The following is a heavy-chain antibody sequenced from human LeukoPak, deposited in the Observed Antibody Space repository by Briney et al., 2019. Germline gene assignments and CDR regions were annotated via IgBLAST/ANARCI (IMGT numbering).Heavy chain of an antibody. CDR2: INHSGST. CDR1: GGSFSGYY. D-gene: IGHD2-15*01. V-gene: IGHV4-34*01. CDR3: ARGSVVVAATPGWFDP. Sequence: SETLSLTCAVYGGSFSGYYWSWIRQPPGKGLEWIGEINHSGSTNYNPSLKSRVTISVDTSKNQFSLKLSSVTAADTAVYYCARGSVVVAATPGWFDPWGQGTLVTVSS. J-gene: IGHJ5*02.